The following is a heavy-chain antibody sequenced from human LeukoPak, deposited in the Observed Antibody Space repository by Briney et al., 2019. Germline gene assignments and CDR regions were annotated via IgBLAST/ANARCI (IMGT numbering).Heavy chain of an antibody. CDR1: GFTFSSYS. CDR2: ISDSGANT. J-gene: IGHJ4*02. D-gene: IGHD3-10*01. Sequence: GGSLRLSCAASGFTFSSYSMSWVRQAPGKGLEWVSIISDSGANTYYADSVRGRFTISRNNSKNTLYLQMNSLRAEDTAVYYCARAGYGSGSYPFDYWGQGTLVTVSS. V-gene: IGHV3-23*01. CDR3: ARAGYGSGSYPFDY.